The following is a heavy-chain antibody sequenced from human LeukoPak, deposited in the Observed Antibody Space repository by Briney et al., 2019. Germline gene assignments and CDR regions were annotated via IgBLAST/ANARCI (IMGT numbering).Heavy chain of an antibody. D-gene: IGHD3-22*01. V-gene: IGHV3-30*02. Sequence: GGSLRLSCVASGFTFSSYGMHWVRQAPGKGLEWVAVIRYDGSNKYYADSVKGRFTISRDNSKNTLYLQMNSLRAEDTAVYYCAKVGQYYYDTSGHYPVDYWGQGTLVTVSS. CDR2: IRYDGSNK. J-gene: IGHJ4*02. CDR1: GFTFSSYG. CDR3: AKVGQYYYDTSGHYPVDY.